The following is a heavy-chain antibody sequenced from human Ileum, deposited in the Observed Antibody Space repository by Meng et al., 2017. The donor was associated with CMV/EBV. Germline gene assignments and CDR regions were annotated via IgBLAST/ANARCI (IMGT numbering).Heavy chain of an antibody. Sequence: SVKVSCKASGYTFTSYDINWVRQATGQGLEWMGWMNPNSGNTGYAQKFQGRVTMTRNTSISTAYMELSSLRSEDTAVYYCARGKNPSSGYYEKTKADYWGQGTLVTGAS. V-gene: IGHV1-8*01. D-gene: IGHD3-22*01. CDR2: MNPNSGNT. CDR3: ARGKNPSSGYYEKTKADY. CDR1: GYTFTSYD. J-gene: IGHJ4*02.